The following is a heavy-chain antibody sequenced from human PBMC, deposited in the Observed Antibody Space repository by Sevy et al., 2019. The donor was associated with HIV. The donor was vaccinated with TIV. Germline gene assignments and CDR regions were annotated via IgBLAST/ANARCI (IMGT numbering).Heavy chain of an antibody. D-gene: IGHD6-6*01. J-gene: IGHJ6*03. CDR1: GFTFSSYA. V-gene: IGHV3-30-3*01. CDR2: ISYDGSNK. CDR3: ARSGSIAARRNYYYMDV. Sequence: GGSLRLSCGASGFTFSSYAMHWVRQAPGKGLEWVAVISYDGSNKYYADSVKGRFTISRDNSKNTLYLQMNSLRAEDTAVYYCARSGSIAARRNYYYMDVWGKGTTVTVSS.